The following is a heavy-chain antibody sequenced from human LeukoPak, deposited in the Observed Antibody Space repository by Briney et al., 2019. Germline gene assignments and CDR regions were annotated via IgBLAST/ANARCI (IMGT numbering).Heavy chain of an antibody. CDR2: ISDGGST. J-gene: IGHJ4*02. V-gene: IGHV4-59*11. CDR1: GASLSTHH. CDR3: ARGYDSSAYYPFNY. Sequence: PSETLSLTCVVSGASLSTHHWSWIRQSPGRGLEWIGYISDGGSTNYNPSLKSRVTISVDTSKNQFSLMLSSVTAADTAVYYCARGYDSSAYYPFNYWGQGTLVTVSS. D-gene: IGHD3-22*01.